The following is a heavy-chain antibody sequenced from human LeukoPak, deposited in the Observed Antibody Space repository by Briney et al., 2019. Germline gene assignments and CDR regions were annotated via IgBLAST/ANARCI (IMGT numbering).Heavy chain of an antibody. CDR2: IYDGGSI. CDR1: GDSISSSFYY. V-gene: IGHV4-39*01. J-gene: IGHJ4*02. CDR3: ARTLQQYYFDY. D-gene: IGHD1-1*01. Sequence: KASETLSLTCTVSGDSISSSFYYWDWIRQPPGRGLEWIGGIYDGGSIDYNPSLKSRVTISVDMSENQFSLKLASVTASDAAVYYCARTLQQYYFDYWGQGTLVTVSS.